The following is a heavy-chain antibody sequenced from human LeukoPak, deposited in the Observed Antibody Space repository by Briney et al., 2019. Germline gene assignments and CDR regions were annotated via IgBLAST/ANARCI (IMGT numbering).Heavy chain of an antibody. V-gene: IGHV1-18*01. CDR2: ISAYNGNT. J-gene: IGHJ4*02. D-gene: IGHD3-3*01. Sequence: ASVKVSCKASGYTFTSYGISWVRQASGQGLEWMGWISAYNGNTNYAQKLQGRVTMTTDTSTSTAYMELRSLRSDDTAVYYCARVTTYDFWSGYYPTPFDYWGQGTLVTVSS. CDR1: GYTFTSYG. CDR3: ARVTTYDFWSGYYPTPFDY.